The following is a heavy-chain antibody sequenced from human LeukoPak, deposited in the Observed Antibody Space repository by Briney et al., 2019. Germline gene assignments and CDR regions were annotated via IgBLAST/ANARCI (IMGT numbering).Heavy chain of an antibody. Sequence: GGSLRLSCTASGFTFSSNSMSWVRQAPGKGLEWVSFIYSDNTHYSDSVKGGFTISRDNTWNTLFLQMNSLRDEDTAVYYCAREFRDAFDVWGQGTRVTVSS. J-gene: IGHJ3*01. CDR2: IYSDNT. D-gene: IGHD3-10*01. CDR3: AREFRDAFDV. V-gene: IGHV3-53*01. CDR1: GFTFSSNS.